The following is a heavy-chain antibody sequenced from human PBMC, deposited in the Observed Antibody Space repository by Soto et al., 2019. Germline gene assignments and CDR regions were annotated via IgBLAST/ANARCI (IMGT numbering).Heavy chain of an antibody. J-gene: IGHJ2*01. V-gene: IGHV3-23*01. Sequence: KELEWISSINGSGGSTYYADSVKGRFIISRGNSKNTLYLQMNSLRAEDTAVYFFFFQAEDGIRALCTVSAFLLNRSSDL. CDR3: FFQAEDGIRALCTVSAFLLNRSSDL. CDR2: INGSGGST. D-gene: IGHD1-26*01.